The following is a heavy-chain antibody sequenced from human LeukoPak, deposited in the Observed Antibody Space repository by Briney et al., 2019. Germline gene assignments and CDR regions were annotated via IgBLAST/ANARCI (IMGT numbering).Heavy chain of an antibody. J-gene: IGHJ4*02. CDR2: ISSSSSTI. CDR1: GFTFSSYS. D-gene: IGHD3-10*01. Sequence: PGGSLRLSCAASGFTFSSYSMTWVRQAPGKGLEWVSYISSSSSTIYYADSVKGRFTISRDNAKNSLYLQMNSLRDEDTAVYYGARSTMVQGVHWGQGTLVTVSS. V-gene: IGHV3-48*02. CDR3: ARSTMVQGVH.